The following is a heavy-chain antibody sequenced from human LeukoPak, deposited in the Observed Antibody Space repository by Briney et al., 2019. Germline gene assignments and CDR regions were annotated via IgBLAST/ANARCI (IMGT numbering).Heavy chain of an antibody. CDR1: EYTYTGYY. J-gene: IGHJ3*02. CDR3: ARLWFGDGSDAFDI. CDR2: INPNSGGT. V-gene: IGHV1-2*04. D-gene: IGHD3-10*01. Sequence: ASVKVSCKASEYTYTGYYMHWVRQAPGQGLEWMGWINPNSGGTNYAQKFQGWVTMTRDTSISTAYMELSRLRSDDTAVYYCARLWFGDGSDAFDIWGQGTMVTVSS.